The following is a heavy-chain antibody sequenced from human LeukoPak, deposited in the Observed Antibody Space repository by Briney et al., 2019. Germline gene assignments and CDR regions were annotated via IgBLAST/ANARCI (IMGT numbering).Heavy chain of an antibody. Sequence: GGSLRLSCAASGFTFSSYGMHWVRQAPGKGLEWVAVISYDGSNKYYADSVKGRFTISRDNSKNTLYLQMNSLRAEDTAVYYCAKDGSLWFGELAHSFDYWGQGTLVTVSS. D-gene: IGHD3-10*01. V-gene: IGHV3-30*18. CDR2: ISYDGSNK. CDR3: AKDGSLWFGELAHSFDY. J-gene: IGHJ4*02. CDR1: GFTFSSYG.